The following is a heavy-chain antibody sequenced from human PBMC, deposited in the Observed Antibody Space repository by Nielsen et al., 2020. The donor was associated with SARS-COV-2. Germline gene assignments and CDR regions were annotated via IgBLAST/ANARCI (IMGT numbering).Heavy chain of an antibody. CDR1: GFTFDDYG. CDR2: INWNGGST. D-gene: IGHD3-10*01. V-gene: IGHV3-20*01. J-gene: IGHJ6*02. Sequence: GSLKISCAASGFTFDDYGMSWVRQAPGKGLEWVSGINWNGGSTGYADSVKGRFTISRDNAKNSLYLQMNSLRAEDTALYHCASSLFGEYYYGMDVWGQGTTVTVSS. CDR3: ASSLFGEYYYGMDV.